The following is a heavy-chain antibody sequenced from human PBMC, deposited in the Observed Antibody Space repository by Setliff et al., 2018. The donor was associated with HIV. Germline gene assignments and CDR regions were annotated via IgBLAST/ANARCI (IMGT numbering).Heavy chain of an antibody. CDR3: ARGRDGYKPEPFDS. Sequence: ASVKVSCKASGYTFSICDINWVRQATGQGLQWMGWMSPKSGNTGYARKFQGRVSMTRNTSISTAYMELSSLISEDTAVYYCARGRDGYKPEPFDSWGQGTLVTVSS. D-gene: IGHD5-12*01. J-gene: IGHJ4*02. CDR2: MSPKSGNT. CDR1: GYTFSICD. V-gene: IGHV1-8*02.